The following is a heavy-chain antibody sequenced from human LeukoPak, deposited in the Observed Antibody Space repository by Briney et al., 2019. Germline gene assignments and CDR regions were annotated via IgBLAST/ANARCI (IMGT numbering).Heavy chain of an antibody. D-gene: IGHD1-26*01. J-gene: IGHJ4*02. V-gene: IGHV1-2*02. CDR1: GYTFTGYY. CDR2: INPNSGGT. Sequence: GASVKVSCKASGYTFTGYYMHRVRQAPGQGLEWMGWINPNSGGTNYAQKFQGRVTMTRDTSISTAYMELSRLRSDDTAVYYCARDKHIGSYTDDYWGQGTLVTVSS. CDR3: ARDKHIGSYTDDY.